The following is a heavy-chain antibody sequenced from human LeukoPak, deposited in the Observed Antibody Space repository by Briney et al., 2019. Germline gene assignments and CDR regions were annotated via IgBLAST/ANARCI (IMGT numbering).Heavy chain of an antibody. CDR2: IYHSGST. Sequence: SETLSLTCTVSGYSISSGYYWGWIRQPPGKGLEWIGSIYHSGSTYYNPSLKSRVTISVDTSKNQFSLKLSSVTAADTAVYYCARDWPSDAFDIWGQGTMVTVSS. CDR1: GYSISSGYY. CDR3: ARDWPSDAFDI. J-gene: IGHJ3*02. V-gene: IGHV4-38-2*02.